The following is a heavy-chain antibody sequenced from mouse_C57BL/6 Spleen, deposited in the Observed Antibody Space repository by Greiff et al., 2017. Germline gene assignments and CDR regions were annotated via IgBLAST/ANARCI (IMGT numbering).Heavy chain of an antibody. J-gene: IGHJ4*01. D-gene: IGHD2-1*01. CDR1: GYTFTSYW. CDR3: ARRVIYYGNLMDY. CDR2: IYPSDSET. V-gene: IGHV1-61*01. Sequence: VQLQQPGAELVRPGSSVKLSCKASGYTFTSYWMAWVKQRPGQGLEWIGNIYPSDSETHYNQKFKDKATLTVDKSSSTAYMQLSSLTSEDSAVYYCARRVIYYGNLMDYWGQGTSVTVSS.